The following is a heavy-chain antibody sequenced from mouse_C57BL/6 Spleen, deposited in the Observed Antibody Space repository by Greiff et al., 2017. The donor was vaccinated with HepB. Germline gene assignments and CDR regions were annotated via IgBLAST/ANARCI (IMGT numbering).Heavy chain of an antibody. CDR1: GFTFSDYG. D-gene: IGHD2-3*01. V-gene: IGHV5-17*01. J-gene: IGHJ4*01. CDR2: ISSGSSTI. CDR3: ARGWLLRGYAMDY. Sequence: EVQGVESGGGLVKPGGSLKLSCAASGFTFSDYGMHWVRQAPEKGLEWVAYISSGSSTIYYADTVQGRFTISRDHAKNTLFLQMTSLRSEDTAMYYCARGWLLRGYAMDYWGQGTSVTVSS.